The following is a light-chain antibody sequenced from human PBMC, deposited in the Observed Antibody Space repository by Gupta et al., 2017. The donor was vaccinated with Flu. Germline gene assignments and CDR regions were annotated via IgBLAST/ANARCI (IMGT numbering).Light chain of an antibody. J-gene: IGKJ2*01. CDR3: QQRSDLPMYT. CDR1: QSVGSF. Sequence: EIVLTQSPATLSLSPGDRAILSCRASQSVGSFLVWYQQKPGQAPRLLLYDASKRAAGIPARFSGSGYGTDFTLTISTREPEDFAVYYCQQRSDLPMYTFGQGTKMEIK. CDR2: DAS. V-gene: IGKV3-11*01.